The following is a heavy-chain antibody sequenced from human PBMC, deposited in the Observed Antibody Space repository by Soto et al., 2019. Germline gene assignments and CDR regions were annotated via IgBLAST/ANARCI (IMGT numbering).Heavy chain of an antibody. V-gene: IGHV3-23*01. Sequence: EVQLLESGGGLVQPGGSLRLSCAASGFTFSSYAMSWVRQAPGKGLEWVSAISGSGGSTYYADSVKGRFTISRDNSKNTLYLQMNSLRAEDTAVYYCAKGAVTTIYYYYYGMDVWGQGTTVTVSS. D-gene: IGHD4-17*01. CDR1: GFTFSSYA. CDR2: ISGSGGST. CDR3: AKGAVTTIYYYYYGMDV. J-gene: IGHJ6*02.